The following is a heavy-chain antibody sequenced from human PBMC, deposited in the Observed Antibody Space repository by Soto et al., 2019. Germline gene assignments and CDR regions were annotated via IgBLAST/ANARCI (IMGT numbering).Heavy chain of an antibody. CDR1: GGSISSSSYY. Sequence: QLQLQESGPGLVKPSETLSLTCTVSGGSISSSSYYWGWIRQPPGNGLEWSGGIYYSGSTYYNPSLMSRFNISVETHSNQFSLKLSSVTCADTAVYYCEVAVASYAFDIWGQGPMVTVSS. J-gene: IGHJ3*02. CDR3: EVAVASYAFDI. D-gene: IGHD6-19*01. CDR2: IYYSGST. V-gene: IGHV4-39*01.